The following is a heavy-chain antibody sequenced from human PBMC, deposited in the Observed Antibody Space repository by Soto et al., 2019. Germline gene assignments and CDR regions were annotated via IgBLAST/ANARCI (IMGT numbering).Heavy chain of an antibody. Sequence: GESLKISCKCSGYSFTSYCICWVRQMPGKGLEWMGIIYPGDSDTRYSPSFQGQVTISADKSISTAYLQWSSLEASDTAMYYCARRSHYAMDVWGQGTTVTVSS. J-gene: IGHJ6*02. V-gene: IGHV5-51*01. CDR2: IYPGDSDT. CDR3: ARRSHYAMDV. CDR1: GYSFTSYC.